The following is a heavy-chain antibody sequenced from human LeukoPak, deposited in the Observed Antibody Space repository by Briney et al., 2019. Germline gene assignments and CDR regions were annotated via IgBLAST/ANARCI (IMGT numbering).Heavy chain of an antibody. CDR3: AKGPGSGWPISAYDY. CDR1: GYTFTGYY. Sequence: ASVKVSCKASGYTFTGYYMHWVRQAPGHGLEWMGWINPNSGGTNYAQKFQGWVTMTRDTSISTAYMELSRLRSDDTAVYYCAKGPGSGWPISAYDYWGQGTLVTVSS. V-gene: IGHV1-2*04. D-gene: IGHD6-19*01. J-gene: IGHJ4*02. CDR2: INPNSGGT.